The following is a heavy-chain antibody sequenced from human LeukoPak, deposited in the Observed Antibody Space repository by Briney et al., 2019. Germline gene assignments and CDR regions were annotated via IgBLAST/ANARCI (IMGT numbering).Heavy chain of an antibody. CDR1: GYSISSGYF. D-gene: IGHD5-18*01. J-gene: IGHJ4*02. CDR2: MYHSGGT. CDR3: ARDRGADTASTD. Sequence: SETLSLTCIVSGYSISSGYFWGWIRQPPGKGLEWIGTMYHSGGTYYNPSLKSRVTVSVDTPKNQFSLRLSSVTAADTAMYYCARDRGADTASTDWGQGTLVTVSS. V-gene: IGHV4-38-2*02.